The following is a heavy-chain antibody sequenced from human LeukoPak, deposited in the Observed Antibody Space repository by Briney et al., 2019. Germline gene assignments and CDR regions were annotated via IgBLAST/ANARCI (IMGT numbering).Heavy chain of an antibody. J-gene: IGHJ4*02. D-gene: IGHD3-10*01. V-gene: IGHV3-53*01. CDR1: GFTVSSNY. CDR3: ARYDSGSFDY. Sequence: PGGSLRLSCAASGFTVSSNYMSWVRQAPGKGLEWVSVIYSGGSTYYADSVKGRFTISRDISKNTLYLQMNSLRVEDTAVYYCARYDSGSFDYWGQGTLVTVSS. CDR2: IYSGGST.